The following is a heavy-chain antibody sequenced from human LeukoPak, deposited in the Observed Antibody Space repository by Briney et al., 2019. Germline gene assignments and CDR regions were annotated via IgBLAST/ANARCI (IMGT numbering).Heavy chain of an antibody. CDR1: GFTFSDYY. CDR2: ISSSGSTI. V-gene: IGHV3-11*01. J-gene: IGHJ4*02. Sequence: GGSLRLSCAASGFTFSDYYMSWIRQAPGKGLEWVSYISSSGSTIYYADSVKGRFTISRDNAKNSLYLQMNSLRAEDTAVYYCARQISYRVLGNHRRKTHFDYWGQGTLVTVSS. D-gene: IGHD3-3*02. CDR3: ARQISYRVLGNHRRKTHFDY.